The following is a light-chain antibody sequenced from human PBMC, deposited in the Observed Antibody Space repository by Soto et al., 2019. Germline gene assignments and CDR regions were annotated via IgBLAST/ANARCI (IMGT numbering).Light chain of an antibody. V-gene: IGLV1-40*01. CDR2: GNT. Sequence: QSVLTQPPSVSGAPGQRVTISCTGSSSNIGATYDVNWYQQLPGTGPKLLIYGNTNRPSGVPDRFSASKSGTSVSLAITGLQAEDEADYYCQSYDSGLSGSVFGGGTKLTVL. J-gene: IGLJ2*01. CDR3: QSYDSGLSGSV. CDR1: SSNIGATYD.